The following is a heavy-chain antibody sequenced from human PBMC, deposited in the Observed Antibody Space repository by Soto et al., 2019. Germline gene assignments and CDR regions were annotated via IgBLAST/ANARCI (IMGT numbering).Heavy chain of an antibody. Sequence: VAVIWYDGSNKYYADSVKGRFTISRDNSKNTLYLQMNSLRAEDTAVYYCARVNCGGDCYSNWFDPWGQGTLVTVSS. V-gene: IGHV3-33*01. D-gene: IGHD2-21*02. CDR3: ARVNCGGDCYSNWFDP. J-gene: IGHJ5*02. CDR2: IWYDGSNK.